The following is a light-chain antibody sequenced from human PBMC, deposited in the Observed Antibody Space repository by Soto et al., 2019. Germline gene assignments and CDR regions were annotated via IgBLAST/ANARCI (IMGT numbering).Light chain of an antibody. J-gene: IGKJ1*01. CDR1: QSISSW. CDR3: QQYNSYSRT. Sequence: DIQMTQSPSTLSASVGDRVTITCRASQSISSWLAWYQQKPGKAPKLLIYDASSLESGVPSRFSGSGSGTEFTHTISSLQPDDLATYYCQQYNSYSRTFGHGTKVEIK. CDR2: DAS. V-gene: IGKV1-5*01.